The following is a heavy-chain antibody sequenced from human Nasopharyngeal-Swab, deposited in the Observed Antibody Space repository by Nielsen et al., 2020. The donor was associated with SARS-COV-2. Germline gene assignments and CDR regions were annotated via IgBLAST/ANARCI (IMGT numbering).Heavy chain of an antibody. CDR3: AREVIEQAVSDAFDF. D-gene: IGHD3-16*02. J-gene: IGHJ3*01. Sequence: MCLAFTVPGGSISSGGYFWSWIRQHPGKGLEWIGYIHYTGNTYYNPSLESRLTISLDTSQNQFSLRLSSVTAADTAVYYCAREVIEQAVSDAFDFWGQGTMVTVSS. CDR2: IHYTGNT. CDR1: GGSISSGGYF. V-gene: IGHV4-31*03.